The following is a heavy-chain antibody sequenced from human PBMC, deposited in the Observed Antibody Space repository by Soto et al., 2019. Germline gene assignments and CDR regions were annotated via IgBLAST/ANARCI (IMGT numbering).Heavy chain of an antibody. CDR2: ISYDGSNK. Sequence: PGGSLRLSCAASGFTFSTYAMHWVRQAPGKGLEWVALISYDGSNKYYADSVKGRFTISRDNSKNTVSLQMNSLRVEDTAVYYCARDSSSPLGYHHGMDVWGQGTTVTVSS. V-gene: IGHV3-30-3*01. D-gene: IGHD6-6*01. J-gene: IGHJ6*02. CDR1: GFTFSTYA. CDR3: ARDSSSPLGYHHGMDV.